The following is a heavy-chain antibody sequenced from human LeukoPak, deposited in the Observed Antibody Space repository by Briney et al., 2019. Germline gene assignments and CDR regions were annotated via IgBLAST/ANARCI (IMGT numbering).Heavy chain of an antibody. CDR3: AKDLSYNRNYFDF. D-gene: IGHD1-14*01. J-gene: IGHJ4*02. CDR2: INNGGGST. V-gene: IGHV3-23*01. CDR1: GFTFDNHA. Sequence: PGGSLRLSCAASGFTFDNHALHWVRQAPRKGLEWVSGINNGGGSTYYADSVKGWFTISRDNSKNTLYLQMSNLRADDTAVYYCAKDLSYNRNYFDFWGQGTLVTVSS.